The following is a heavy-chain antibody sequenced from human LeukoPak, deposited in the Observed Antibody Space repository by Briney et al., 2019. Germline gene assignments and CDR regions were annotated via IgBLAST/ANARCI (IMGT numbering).Heavy chain of an antibody. Sequence: GGSLRLSCAASGFAFDDYAMHWVRQAPGKGLEWVSGISWNSGSIGYADAVKGRFTISRDNAKNTLYLQMNSLRAEDTAVYYCAKDTGYYYDSSGYHPIYYYYGMDVWGQGTTVTVSS. CDR1: GFAFDDYA. D-gene: IGHD3-22*01. V-gene: IGHV3-9*01. J-gene: IGHJ6*02. CDR2: ISWNSGSI. CDR3: AKDTGYYYDSSGYHPIYYYYGMDV.